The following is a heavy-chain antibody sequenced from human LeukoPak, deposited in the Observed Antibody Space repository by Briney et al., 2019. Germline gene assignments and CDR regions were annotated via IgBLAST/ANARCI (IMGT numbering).Heavy chain of an antibody. CDR2: VSDGGTST. V-gene: IGHV3-23*01. CDR1: GFTFRNYA. CDR3: AKRAVESDVLYFDH. D-gene: IGHD3-10*02. J-gene: IGHJ4*02. Sequence: GGSLRLSCEASGFTFRNYAMTWVRPAPGKGLEWVSTVSDGGTSTYYADSVNGRLTISRDNSKNTLYLHMNSLRAEDTAVYYCAKRAVESDVLYFDHWGQGTLVTVSS.